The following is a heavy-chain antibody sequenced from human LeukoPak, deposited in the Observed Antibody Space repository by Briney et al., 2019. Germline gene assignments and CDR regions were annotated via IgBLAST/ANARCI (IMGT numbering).Heavy chain of an antibody. V-gene: IGHV3-7*03. Sequence: GGSLRLSCAASGFTFSSYWMSWVRQAPGKGLEWVANIKQDGSEKYYVDSVKGRFTISRDNAKNSLYLQMNSLRAEDTAVYYCAKDYDFWSGGLDYWGQGTLVTVSS. J-gene: IGHJ4*02. CDR2: IKQDGSEK. D-gene: IGHD3-3*01. CDR1: GFTFSSYW. CDR3: AKDYDFWSGGLDY.